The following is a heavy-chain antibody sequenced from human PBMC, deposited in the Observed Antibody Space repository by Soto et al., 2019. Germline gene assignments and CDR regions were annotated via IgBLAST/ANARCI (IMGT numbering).Heavy chain of an antibody. CDR1: GASISGFY. V-gene: IGHV4-4*07. J-gene: IGHJ5*02. CDR2: IYATGTT. Sequence: SETLSLSCTVSGASISGFYWSWIRKSAGKGLEWIGRIYATGTTDYNPSLKSRVMMSVDTSKKQFSLKLRSVTAADTAVYYCVRDGTKTLRDWFDPWGQGISVTVSS. D-gene: IGHD1-1*01. CDR3: VRDGTKTLRDWFDP.